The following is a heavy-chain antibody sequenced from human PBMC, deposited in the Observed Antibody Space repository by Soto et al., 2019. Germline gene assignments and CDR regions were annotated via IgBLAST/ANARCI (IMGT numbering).Heavy chain of an antibody. CDR3: TTGIYYDILTGYHNVAY. J-gene: IGHJ4*02. Sequence: GGSLRLSCVASGFNLSHPWRTWVRKAAGKGLGWVGRIKSKTDGGTADYAAPVKGRATISRHDSKNTVYLQMNSLKTEDTAVYYCTTGIYYDILTGYHNVAYWGQGALVTVSS. V-gene: IGHV3-15*01. D-gene: IGHD3-9*01. CDR2: IKSKTDGGTA. CDR1: GFNLSHPW.